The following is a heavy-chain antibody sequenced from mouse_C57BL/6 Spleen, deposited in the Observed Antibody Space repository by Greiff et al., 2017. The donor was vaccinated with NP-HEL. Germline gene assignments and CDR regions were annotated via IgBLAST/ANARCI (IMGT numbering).Heavy chain of an antibody. D-gene: IGHD2-1*01. V-gene: IGHV1-76*01. CDR2: IYPGRGNT. Sequence: VKLMESGAELVRPGASVKLSCKASGYTFTDYYINWVKQRPGQGLEWIARIYPGRGNTYYNEKFKGKATLTAEKSSSTAYMQLSSLTSEDSAVYFCARSGAYGNYDYFDYWGQGTTLTVSS. CDR3: ARSGAYGNYDYFDY. CDR1: GYTFTDYY. J-gene: IGHJ2*01.